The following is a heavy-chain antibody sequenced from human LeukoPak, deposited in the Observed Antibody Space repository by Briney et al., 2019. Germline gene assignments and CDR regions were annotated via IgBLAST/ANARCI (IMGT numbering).Heavy chain of an antibody. CDR1: GGSFSGYY. CDR3: ARGGRYYDSSGIFDL. J-gene: IGHJ2*01. D-gene: IGHD3-22*01. Sequence: SETLSLTCAVYGGSFSGYYWSWIRQPPGKGLEWMGEINHSGSTNYNPSLKSRVTISVDKSKNQLLLKLASGTAAGTAVYYCARGGRYYDSSGIFDLWGRGTLVTVSS. V-gene: IGHV4-34*01. CDR2: INHSGST.